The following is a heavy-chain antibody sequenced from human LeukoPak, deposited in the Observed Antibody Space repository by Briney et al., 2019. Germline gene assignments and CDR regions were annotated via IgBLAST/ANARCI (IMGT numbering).Heavy chain of an antibody. CDR2: IYHSGST. V-gene: IGHV4-59*01. J-gene: IGHJ4*02. Sequence: SETLSLTCTVSGGSISSYYWSWIRQPPGKGLEWIGYIYHSGSTNYNPSLKGRVTISVDTSKNQFSLKLSSVTAADTAVYYCASWYSSSSFGYFDYWGQGTLVTVSS. CDR3: ASWYSSSSFGYFDY. D-gene: IGHD6-6*01. CDR1: GGSISSYY.